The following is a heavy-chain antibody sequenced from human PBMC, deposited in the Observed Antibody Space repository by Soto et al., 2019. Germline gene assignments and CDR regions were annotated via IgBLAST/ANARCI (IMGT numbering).Heavy chain of an antibody. CDR1: SGSISSSNW. J-gene: IGHJ5*02. D-gene: IGHD3-10*01. V-gene: IGHV4-4*02. CDR2: IYHSGST. Sequence: QVQLQESGPGLVKPSGTLSLTCAVSSGSISSSNWWSWVRQPPGKGLEWIGEIYHSGSTNYNPSLKSRVTISVDKSKNQFSLKLSSVTAADTAVYYSARDNYYGSGHNWFDPWGQGTLVTVSS. CDR3: ARDNYYGSGHNWFDP.